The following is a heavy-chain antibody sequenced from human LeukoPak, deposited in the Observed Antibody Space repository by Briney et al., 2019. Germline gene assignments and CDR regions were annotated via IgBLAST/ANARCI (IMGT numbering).Heavy chain of an antibody. CDR2: ISPSGGST. J-gene: IGHJ4*02. V-gene: IGHV3-23*01. D-gene: IGHD2-2*01. CDR3: ANSLGYCSSTSCFDFDY. Sequence: GGSLRLSCAGSGFTLSGNAMHWVRQAPGKGLEWVSFISPSGGSTYYADSVRGRCTISRDNSKNTLYLQMNNLRAEDTAVYYCANSLGYCSSTSCFDFDYWGQGTRVTVSS. CDR1: GFTLSGNA.